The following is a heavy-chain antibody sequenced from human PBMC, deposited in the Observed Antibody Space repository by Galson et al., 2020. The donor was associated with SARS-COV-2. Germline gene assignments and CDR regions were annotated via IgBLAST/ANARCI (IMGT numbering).Heavy chain of an antibody. CDR1: GFTFSSYG. CDR3: AKGGGPHYDFGSANLKSEADY. Sequence: GGSLRLSCAASGFTFSSYGMHWVRQAPGKGLEWVAVISYDGSNKYYADSVKGRFTISRDNSKNTLYLQMNSLRAEDTAVYYCAKGGGPHYDFGSANLKSEADYWGQGTLVTVSS. CDR2: ISYDGSNK. V-gene: IGHV3-30*18. D-gene: IGHD3-3*01. J-gene: IGHJ4*02.